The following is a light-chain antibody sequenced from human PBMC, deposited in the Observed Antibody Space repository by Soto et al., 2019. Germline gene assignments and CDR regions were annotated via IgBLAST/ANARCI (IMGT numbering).Light chain of an antibody. CDR1: SNDIGGYNY. CDR3: SSFSVASPL. CDR2: DVS. V-gene: IGLV2-14*01. J-gene: IGLJ1*01. Sequence: QSVLTQPASMSGSPGQSVTISCAGTSNDIGGYNYVSWNQHHPGTAPKLIIYDVSSRPSGVSHRFSGSKSGNTASLTISGLQAEDEADYYCSSFSVASPLFGTGTKVTVL.